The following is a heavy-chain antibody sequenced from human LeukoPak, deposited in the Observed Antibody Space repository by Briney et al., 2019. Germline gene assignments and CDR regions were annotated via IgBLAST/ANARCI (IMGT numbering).Heavy chain of an antibody. Sequence: PSETLSLTCTVSGGSINSSSYFWVWIRQPPGKGLEWIGSIYYGGSTYYIPSLMSRLTIPVDRPKNQSSLKMISMTAADTAVYYCARSCSSTSCPVDYWGQGTLVTVSS. V-gene: IGHV4-39*01. CDR1: GGSINSSSYF. CDR3: ARSCSSTSCPVDY. CDR2: IYYGGST. J-gene: IGHJ4*02. D-gene: IGHD2-2*01.